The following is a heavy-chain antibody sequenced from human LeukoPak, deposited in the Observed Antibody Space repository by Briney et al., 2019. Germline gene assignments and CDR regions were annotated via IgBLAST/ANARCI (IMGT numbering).Heavy chain of an antibody. CDR2: ISGSGGST. CDR1: GFTFSSYA. V-gene: IGHV3-23*01. J-gene: IGHJ4*02. Sequence: GSLRLSCAASGFTFSSYAMSWVRQAPGKGLEWVSAISGSGGSTYYADSVKGRFTISRDNSKNTLYLQMNSLRAEDTAVYYCAKASFGYCSSTSCYFPLFDYWGQGTLVTVSS. D-gene: IGHD2-2*03. CDR3: AKASFGYCSSTSCYFPLFDY.